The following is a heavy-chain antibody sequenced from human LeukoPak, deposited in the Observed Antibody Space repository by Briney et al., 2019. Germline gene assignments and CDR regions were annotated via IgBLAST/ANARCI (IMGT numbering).Heavy chain of an antibody. J-gene: IGHJ4*02. CDR2: IYSGGST. Sequence: GGSLRLSCAASGFTVSSNYMSWVRQAPGKGLEWVSVIYSGGSTYYADSVKGRFTISRDNSKNSLYLQMNSLRTEDTALYYCAKDSGGSGSSLDYWGQGTLVTVSS. CDR1: GFTVSSNY. V-gene: IGHV3-53*05. CDR3: AKDSGGSGSSLDY. D-gene: IGHD3-10*01.